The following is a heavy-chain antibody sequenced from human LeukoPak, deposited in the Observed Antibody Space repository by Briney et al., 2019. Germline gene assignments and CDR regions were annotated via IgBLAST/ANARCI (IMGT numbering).Heavy chain of an antibody. CDR1: GFTFSSYW. D-gene: IGHD3-10*01. CDR2: IKQDGSEK. J-gene: IGHJ5*02. Sequence: GGSLRLSCAASGFTFSSYWMSWVRQAPGKGLEWVANIKQDGSEKYYVDSVKGRFTISRDNAKNPLYLQMNSLRAEDTAVYYCARDRYYYGSGSYSYNWFDPWGQGTLVTVSS. CDR3: ARDRYYYGSGSYSYNWFDP. V-gene: IGHV3-7*01.